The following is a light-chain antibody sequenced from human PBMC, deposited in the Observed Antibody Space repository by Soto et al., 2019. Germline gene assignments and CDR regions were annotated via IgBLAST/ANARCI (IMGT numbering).Light chain of an antibody. Sequence: DIQMTQSPSSLSASVGDRVTITCRASQGISNYLAWYQQHPGKVPKLLIYVASTLQSGVPSRFSGSGSGTAFTLTISSLQLEDVATHYCHEYDSAPWTCGQGTEVEVK. CDR2: VAS. CDR1: QGISNY. V-gene: IGKV1-27*01. J-gene: IGKJ1*01. CDR3: HEYDSAPWT.